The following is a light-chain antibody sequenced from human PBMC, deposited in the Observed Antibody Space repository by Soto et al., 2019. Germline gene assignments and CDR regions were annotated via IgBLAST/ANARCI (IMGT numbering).Light chain of an antibody. V-gene: IGLV4-69*01. Sequence: QLVLTQSPSASASLGASVKLTCTLSSGHSSYAIAWHQQQPEKGPRYLMKLNSDGSHSKGDGIPHRFSGSSSGAERYLTISSLQSEDEADYYCQTWGTGFWVFGGGTKVTFL. CDR2: LNSDGSH. J-gene: IGLJ3*02. CDR3: QTWGTGFWV. CDR1: SGHSSYA.